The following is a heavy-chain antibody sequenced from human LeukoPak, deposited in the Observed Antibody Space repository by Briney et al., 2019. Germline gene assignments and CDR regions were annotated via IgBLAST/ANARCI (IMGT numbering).Heavy chain of an antibody. CDR2: IKQDGSEK. V-gene: IGHV3-7*03. CDR1: GFTFGTYA. J-gene: IGHJ4*02. CDR3: ARRYFDY. Sequence: GGSLRLSCAASGFTFGTYAMSWVRQAPGKGLEWVANIKQDGSEKYYVDSVKGRFTISRDNAKNSLYLQMNSLRAEDTAVYYCARRYFDYWGQGTLVTVSS.